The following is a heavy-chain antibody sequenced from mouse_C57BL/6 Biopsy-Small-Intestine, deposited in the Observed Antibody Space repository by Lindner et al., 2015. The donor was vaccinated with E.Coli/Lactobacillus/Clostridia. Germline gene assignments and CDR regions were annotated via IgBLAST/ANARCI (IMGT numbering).Heavy chain of an antibody. D-gene: IGHD2-3*01. Sequence: VQLQESGPELVKPGASVKISCKASSYSVTGYYIHWVKQSPEKSLEWIGEINPSTGGTTYNQKFKAKATLTVDKSSSTAYMQLKSLTSEDSAVYYCARGWPFMDYWGQGTSVTVSS. J-gene: IGHJ4*01. CDR2: INPSTGGT. V-gene: IGHV1-42*01. CDR3: ARGWPFMDY. CDR1: SYSVTGYY.